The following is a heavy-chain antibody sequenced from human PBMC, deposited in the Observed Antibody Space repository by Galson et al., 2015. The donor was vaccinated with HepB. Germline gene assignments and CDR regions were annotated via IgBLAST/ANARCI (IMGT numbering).Heavy chain of an antibody. CDR3: ASDKDGDYYGSQSLDV. J-gene: IGHJ6*02. Sequence: SLRLSCAASGFTVSSHSMNWVRQAPGKGLEWVSSITSSNSYIYYADSVKGRFTISRDNAKNSLYLQMNSLRAEDTAVYYCASDKDGDYYGSQSLDVWGQGTTVTVSS. V-gene: IGHV3-21*01. CDR2: ITSSNSYI. D-gene: IGHD3-10*01. CDR1: GFTVSSHS.